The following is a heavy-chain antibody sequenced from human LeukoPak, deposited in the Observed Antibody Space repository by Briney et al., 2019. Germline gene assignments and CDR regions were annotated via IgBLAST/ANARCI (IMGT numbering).Heavy chain of an antibody. CDR1: GFTINSYA. CDR2: ISYDGSNK. V-gene: IGHV3-30*04. Sequence: PGGSLRLSCAASGFTINSYAMHWVRQAPGKGLEWVAVISYDGSNKYYADSVKGRFTISTDNSKNSLYLQMNSLRAEDTAVYYCARGITMVRGLITAYFDYWGQGTLVTVSS. CDR3: ARGITMVRGLITAYFDY. D-gene: IGHD3-10*01. J-gene: IGHJ4*02.